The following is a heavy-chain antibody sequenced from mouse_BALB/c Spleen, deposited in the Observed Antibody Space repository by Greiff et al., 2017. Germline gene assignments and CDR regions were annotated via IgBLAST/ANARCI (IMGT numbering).Heavy chain of an antibody. CDR2: IYPSDSYT. J-gene: IGHJ1*01. CDR3: TRSGGYWYFDV. D-gene: IGHD3-2*02. V-gene: IGHV1-69*02. Sequence: QVQLQQPGAELVRPGASVKLSCKASGYTFTSYWINWVKQRPGQGLEWIGNIYPSDSYTNYNQKFKDKATLTVDKSSSTAYMQLSMPTSDDSAVYYCTRSGGYWYFDVWGAGTTVTVSS. CDR1: GYTFTSYW.